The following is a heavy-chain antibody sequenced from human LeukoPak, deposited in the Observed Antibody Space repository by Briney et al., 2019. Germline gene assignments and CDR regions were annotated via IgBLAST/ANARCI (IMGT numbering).Heavy chain of an antibody. CDR1: GGSITSNY. J-gene: IGHJ4*02. V-gene: IGHV4-59*01. Sequence: SETLSLTCTVSGGSITSNYWSWIRQPPGKGLERIGYIYYSGTTNCNPSLKSRVTMSVDTSKNQFSLKLSSVTAADTAVYYCTRARYSGYVIDYWGQGTLVTVSS. CDR2: IYYSGTT. CDR3: TRARYSGYVIDY. D-gene: IGHD5-12*01.